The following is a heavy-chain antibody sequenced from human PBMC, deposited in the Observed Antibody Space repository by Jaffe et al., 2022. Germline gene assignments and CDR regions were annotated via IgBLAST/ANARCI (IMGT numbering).Heavy chain of an antibody. CDR2: IYTSGST. CDR3: ARGGYYGGTPFDY. CDR1: GGSISSGSYY. J-gene: IGHJ4*02. D-gene: IGHD4-17*01. V-gene: IGHV4-61*02. Sequence: QVQLQESGPGLVKPSQTLSLTCTVSGGSISSGSYYWSWIRQPAGKGLEWIGRIYTSGSTNYNPSLKSRVTISVDTSKNQFSLKLSSVTAADTAVYYCARGGYYGGTPFDYWGQGTLVTVSS.